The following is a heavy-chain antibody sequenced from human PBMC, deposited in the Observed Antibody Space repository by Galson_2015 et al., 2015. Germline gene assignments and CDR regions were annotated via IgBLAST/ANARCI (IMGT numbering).Heavy chain of an antibody. J-gene: IGHJ4*02. Sequence: SLRLSCAASGFTFSSYEMNWVRQAPGKGLEWVSYISSSGSTIYYADSVKGRFTISRDNAKNSLYLQMNSLRAEDTAVYYCASVDSSGYSDYWGQGTLVTVSS. V-gene: IGHV3-48*03. D-gene: IGHD3-22*01. CDR3: ASVDSSGYSDY. CDR1: GFTFSSYE. CDR2: ISSSGSTI.